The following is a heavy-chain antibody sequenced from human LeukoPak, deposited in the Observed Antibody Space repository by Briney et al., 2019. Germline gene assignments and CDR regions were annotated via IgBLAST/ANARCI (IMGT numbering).Heavy chain of an antibody. D-gene: IGHD2-21*01. CDR1: GFTFTDYW. Sequence: GGSLRLSCAASGFTFTDYWMHWARETPGKALVWCSRITIDGTDTSYADSVKGRLTISRYNAQNTVYLQMNSLRAEDTAIYYCVSGGDAFSTFFWGQGTLVSVSS. CDR2: ITIDGTDT. CDR3: VSGGDAFSTFF. V-gene: IGHV3-74*01. J-gene: IGHJ4*02.